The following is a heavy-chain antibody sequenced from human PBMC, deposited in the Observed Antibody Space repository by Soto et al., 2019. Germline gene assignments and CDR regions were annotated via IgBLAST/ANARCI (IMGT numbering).Heavy chain of an antibody. V-gene: IGHV1-8*01. Sequence: ASVKVSCKASGYTFTSYDINWVRQATGQGLEWMGWMNPNSGNTGYAQKFQGRVTMTRNTSISTAYMELSSLRSEDTAVYYCARGALVQNYYYYYGMDVWGQGTTVTVS. J-gene: IGHJ6*02. CDR1: GYTFTSYD. CDR2: MNPNSGNT. D-gene: IGHD1-1*01. CDR3: ARGALVQNYYYYYGMDV.